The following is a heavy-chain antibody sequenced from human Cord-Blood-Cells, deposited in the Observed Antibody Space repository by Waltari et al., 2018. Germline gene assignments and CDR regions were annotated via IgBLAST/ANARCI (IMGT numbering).Heavy chain of an antibody. Sequence: EVQLVESGGGLVKPGGSLRLSCAASGFTFGNAWMRWVRHAPGKGLEWVGRSKSKTDDGTTDYAAPVKGRFTISREDSKNTLYLQMNSLKTEDTAVYYCTTCSSTSCYYYYYMDVWGKGTTVTVSS. V-gene: IGHV3-15*01. D-gene: IGHD2-2*01. J-gene: IGHJ6*03. CDR1: GFTFGNAW. CDR3: TTCSSTSCYYYYYMDV. CDR2: SKSKTDDGTT.